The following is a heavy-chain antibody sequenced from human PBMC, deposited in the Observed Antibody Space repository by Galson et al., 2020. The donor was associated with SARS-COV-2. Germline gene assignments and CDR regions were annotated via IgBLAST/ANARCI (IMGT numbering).Heavy chain of an antibody. D-gene: IGHD3-16*01. Sequence: TGGSLRLPCAASGFTFSLYSMTWVRQPPGKGLEWVANIKQDGSEKYYVDSVKGRFTISRDNVDNSLYLQMNSLRAEDTAVYYCARDTRSKDYGGYDYWGQGALVTVSS. J-gene: IGHJ4*02. CDR3: ARDTRSKDYGGYDY. V-gene: IGHV3-7*01. CDR1: GFTFSLYS. CDR2: IKQDGSEK.